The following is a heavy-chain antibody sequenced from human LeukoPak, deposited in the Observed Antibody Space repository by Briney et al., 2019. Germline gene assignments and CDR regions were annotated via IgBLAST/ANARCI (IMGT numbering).Heavy chain of an antibody. CDR3: ARTQIAVAGYFDY. V-gene: IGHV4-59*12. J-gene: IGHJ4*02. D-gene: IGHD6-19*01. Sequence: SETLSLTCTVSGGSISSYYWSWIRQPPGKGLEWIGYIYYSGSTNYNPSLKSRVTISVDTSKNQFSLKLSSVTAADTAVYYCARTQIAVAGYFDYWGQGTLVTVSS. CDR1: GGSISSYY. CDR2: IYYSGST.